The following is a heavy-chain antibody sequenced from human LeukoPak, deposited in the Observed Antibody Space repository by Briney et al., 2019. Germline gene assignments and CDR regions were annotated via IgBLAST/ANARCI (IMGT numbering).Heavy chain of an antibody. CDR2: ISENI. Sequence: NPGGSLRLSCKASGFVFRRDNMNWVRQAPGKGLEWVAHISENIYYADSVKGRFTISRDNAKNSLYLQMSSLRAEDTAIYYCVREVGRPRTFYFDSWGRGTLVTVSS. V-gene: IGHV3-21*05. CDR3: VREVGRPRTFYFDS. J-gene: IGHJ4*02. D-gene: IGHD3-16*01. CDR1: GFVFRRDN.